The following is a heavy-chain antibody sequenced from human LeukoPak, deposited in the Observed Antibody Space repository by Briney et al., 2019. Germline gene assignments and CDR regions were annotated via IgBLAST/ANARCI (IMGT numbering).Heavy chain of an antibody. CDR2: ISWNSGSI. V-gene: IGHV3-9*01. CDR1: GFTLDDYA. J-gene: IGHJ4*02. D-gene: IGHD1-26*01. Sequence: GGSLRLSWAADGFTLDDYAMEWVRHARGKGREWVSGISWNSGSIGYADSVKGRFTISRDNAKNSLYLQMNSLRAEDTAVYYCARLSGSFLDYWGQGTLVTVSS. CDR3: ARLSGSFLDY.